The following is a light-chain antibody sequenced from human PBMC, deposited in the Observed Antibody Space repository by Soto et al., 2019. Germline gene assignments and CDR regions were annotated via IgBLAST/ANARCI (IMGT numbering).Light chain of an antibody. CDR1: SSNIGSNT. CDR2: TNN. CDR3: AAWDDHRTGAV. Sequence: QSVLTQPPSASGTPGQRVTISCSGSSSNIGSNTVNWYQQLPGMAPKLLIYTNNQRPSGVPDRFSGSKSGTSASLAIGGLQSEDEADYYCAAWDDHRTGAVFGAGSQLAV. V-gene: IGLV1-44*01. J-gene: IGLJ7*01.